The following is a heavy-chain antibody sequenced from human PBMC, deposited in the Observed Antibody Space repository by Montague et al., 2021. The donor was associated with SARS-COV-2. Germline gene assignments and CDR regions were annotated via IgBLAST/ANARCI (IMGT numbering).Heavy chain of an antibody. D-gene: IGHD3-9*01. Sequence: PALVKPTQTLTLTCTFSGFSLSTPNVGVGWIRQPPGKALEWVAVIYSXDEKRYSPSLRNRLTITKDTAKNQVVLSLTYVDPVDTATYHCAHLIRYYDIFTGIPFDYWGQGSQVTVSS. CDR2: IYSXDEK. V-gene: IGHV2-5*01. J-gene: IGHJ4*02. CDR3: AHLIRYYDIFTGIPFDY. CDR1: GFSLSTPNVG.